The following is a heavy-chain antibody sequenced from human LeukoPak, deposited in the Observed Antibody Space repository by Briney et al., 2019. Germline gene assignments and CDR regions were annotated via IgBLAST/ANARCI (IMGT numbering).Heavy chain of an antibody. CDR1: GGSFSGYY. Sequence: KSSETLSLTCAVYGGSFSGYYWSWIRQPPGKGLEWIGEINHSGSTNYNPSLKSRVTISVDTSKNQFSLKLSSVTAADTAVYYCARTKRDYYDSSGYYFDHWGQGTLVTVSS. J-gene: IGHJ4*02. D-gene: IGHD3-22*01. CDR2: INHSGST. V-gene: IGHV4-34*01. CDR3: ARTKRDYYDSSGYYFDH.